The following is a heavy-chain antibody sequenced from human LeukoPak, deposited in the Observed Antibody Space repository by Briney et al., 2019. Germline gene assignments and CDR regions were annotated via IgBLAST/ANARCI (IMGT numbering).Heavy chain of an antibody. Sequence: GRSLRLSCAASGFTFHDYAMHWVRQAPGKGLEWVSGISWNSGTIGYADSVKGRFTISRDNAKNSLYLQMNSLRAEDTAVYYCARDNEEFDYWGQGTLVTVSS. CDR2: ISWNSGTI. CDR1: GFTFHDYA. J-gene: IGHJ4*02. CDR3: ARDNEEFDY. V-gene: IGHV3-9*01.